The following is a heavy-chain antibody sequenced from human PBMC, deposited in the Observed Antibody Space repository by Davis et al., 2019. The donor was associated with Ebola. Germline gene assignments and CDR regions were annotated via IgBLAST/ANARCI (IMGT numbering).Heavy chain of an antibody. J-gene: IGHJ6*04. CDR2: ISGRDGST. CDR1: GFTFSSYA. Sequence: PGGSLRLSCAASGFTFSSYAMSWARQAPGKGLEWVSFISGRDGSTRNIDSVRGRFSISRDNSKNMVYLQMNSLRAEDTAVYYCAKDPTDSGYGMDVWGKGTTVTVSS. CDR3: AKDPTDSGYGMDV. V-gene: IGHV3-23*01.